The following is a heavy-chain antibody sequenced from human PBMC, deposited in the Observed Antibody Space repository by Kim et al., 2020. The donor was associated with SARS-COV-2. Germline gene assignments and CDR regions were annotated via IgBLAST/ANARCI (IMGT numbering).Heavy chain of an antibody. D-gene: IGHD6-13*01. V-gene: IGHV3-23*01. CDR1: GFTVSNFA. CDR3: AKAQALSSSWYVFEG. Sequence: GGSLRLSCAASGFTVSNFAMSWVRQAPGKGLEWVSTDPGGGGRTYYADSVKGRFTISRDNSKNTVFLQMDSVRAEDTAVYYCAKAQALSSSWYVFEGWGE. CDR2: DPGGGGRT. J-gene: IGHJ3*01.